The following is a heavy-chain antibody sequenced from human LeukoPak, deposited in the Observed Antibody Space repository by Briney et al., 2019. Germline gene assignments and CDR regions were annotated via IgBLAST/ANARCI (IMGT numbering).Heavy chain of an antibody. J-gene: IGHJ4*02. CDR3: ARKDGGYSNYVDY. Sequence: SETLSLTCTVSGYSISSGYYWGWIRQPPGKGLEWIGSIYHSGSTYYNPSLKSRVTISVDTSKNQFSLKLSSVTAADTAVYYCARKDGGYSNYVDYWGQGVLVTVSS. D-gene: IGHD4-17*01. V-gene: IGHV4-38-2*02. CDR2: IYHSGST. CDR1: GYSISSGYY.